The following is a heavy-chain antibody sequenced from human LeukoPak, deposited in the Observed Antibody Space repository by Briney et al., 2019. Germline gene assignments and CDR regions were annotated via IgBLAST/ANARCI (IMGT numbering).Heavy chain of an antibody. J-gene: IGHJ5*02. CDR2: ISGTGGTT. CDR3: AKSSPRPGDR. Sequence: PGGSLRLSCAASGFTFSNYAMSWVRQAPGKGLEWVSGISGTGGTTYYVDSVKGRFTISRDNSKNTLFPQMNSLRADDTAVYYCAKSSPRPGDRWGQGTLVIVSS. CDR1: GFTFSNYA. D-gene: IGHD6-6*01. V-gene: IGHV3-23*01.